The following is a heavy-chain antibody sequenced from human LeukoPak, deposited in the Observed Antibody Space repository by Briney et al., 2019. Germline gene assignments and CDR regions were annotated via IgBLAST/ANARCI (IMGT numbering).Heavy chain of an antibody. CDR1: GFTFRNFW. Sequence: GEPLRLSCEASGFTFRNFWMAWVRQAPGKGLEWVANIRQDGGDKGCVDSLRGRFTISRDNAKNSLYLQMNSLRAEDTALYYCARDNGGALDFWGQGILVTVSS. V-gene: IGHV3-7*01. CDR3: ARDNGGALDF. J-gene: IGHJ4*02. CDR2: IRQDGGDK.